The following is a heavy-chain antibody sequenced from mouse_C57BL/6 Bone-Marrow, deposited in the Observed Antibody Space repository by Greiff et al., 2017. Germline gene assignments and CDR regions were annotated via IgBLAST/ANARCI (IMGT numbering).Heavy chain of an antibody. J-gene: IGHJ2*01. V-gene: IGHV1-42*01. CDR1: GYSFTGYY. CDR2: INPSTGGT. D-gene: IGHD2-4*01. CDR3: ARDYDCDGGY. Sequence: EVKLQESGPELVKPGASVKISCKASGYSFTGYYMNWVKQSPEKSLEWIGEINPSTGGTTYNQKFKAKATLTVDKSSSTAYMQLKSLTSEDSAVDYCARDYDCDGGYWGQVTTLTDSS.